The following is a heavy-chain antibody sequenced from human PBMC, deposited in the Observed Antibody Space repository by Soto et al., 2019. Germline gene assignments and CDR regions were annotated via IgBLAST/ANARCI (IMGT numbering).Heavy chain of an antibody. CDR3: ATSQMGQQLLEDY. J-gene: IGHJ4*02. V-gene: IGHV3-30-3*01. CDR2: ISYDGSNK. D-gene: IGHD6-13*01. CDR1: GFTFSSYA. Sequence: QVQLVESGGGVVQPGRSLRLSCAASGFTFSSYAMHWVRQAPGKGLEWVAVISYDGSNKYYADSVKGRFTISRDNSKNTLYLQMNSLRAEDTAVYYCATSQMGQQLLEDYWGQGTLVTVSS.